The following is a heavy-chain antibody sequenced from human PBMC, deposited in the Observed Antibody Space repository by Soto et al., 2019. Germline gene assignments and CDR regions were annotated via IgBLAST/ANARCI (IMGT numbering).Heavy chain of an antibody. CDR2: INHSGST. CDR3: ARRHFGEVFDF. V-gene: IGHV4-34*01. D-gene: IGHD3-10*01. J-gene: IGHJ4*02. CDR1: GGNFVDYY. Sequence: SLTYTVYGGNFVDYYWRWIRQTPGKGLEWIGEINHSGSTNYNPSLKSRVTISVDTSKNQFSLHLTSVTAADTAVYYCARRHFGEVFDFLVQGALDTVFS.